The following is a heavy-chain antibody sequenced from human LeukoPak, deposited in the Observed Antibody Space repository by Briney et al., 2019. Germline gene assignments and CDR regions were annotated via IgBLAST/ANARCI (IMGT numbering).Heavy chain of an antibody. J-gene: IGHJ4*02. CDR2: IYYSGST. V-gene: IGHV4-59*08. Sequence: PSETLSLTCTVSGGSISSYYWSWIRQPPGKGLEWIGYIYYSGSTNYNPSLKSRVTISVDTSKNQFSLRLSSVTAADTSLYYCARHTGHMQYNSSYKFDYWGQGTLVTVSS. D-gene: IGHD6-6*01. CDR1: GGSISSYY. CDR3: ARHTGHMQYNSSYKFDY.